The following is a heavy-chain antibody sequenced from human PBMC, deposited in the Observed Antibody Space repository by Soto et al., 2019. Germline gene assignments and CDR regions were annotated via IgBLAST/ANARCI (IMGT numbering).Heavy chain of an antibody. D-gene: IGHD6-13*01. Sequence: SETLSLTCTVSGGSIRSYYWSWIRQPPGKGLEWIGYIYYSGSTNYNPSLKSRVTISVDTSKNQFSLKLSSVTAADTAVYYCARVYSSSWSYDAFDIWGQGTMVTVSS. CDR2: IYYSGST. CDR1: GGSIRSYY. J-gene: IGHJ3*02. CDR3: ARVYSSSWSYDAFDI. V-gene: IGHV4-59*01.